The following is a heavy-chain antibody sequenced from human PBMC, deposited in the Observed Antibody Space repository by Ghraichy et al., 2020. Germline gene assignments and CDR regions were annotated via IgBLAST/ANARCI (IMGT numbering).Heavy chain of an antibody. V-gene: IGHV4-34*01. Sequence: SQTLSLTCAVYGGSFSGYYWSWIRQPPGKGLEWIGEINHSGSTNYNPSLKSRVTISVDTSKNQFSLKLSSVTAADTAVYYCARGKGSRIPPPWLVRHPFDYWGQGTLVTVSS. CDR3: ARGKGSRIPPPWLVRHPFDY. J-gene: IGHJ4*02. CDR1: GGSFSGYY. D-gene: IGHD6-19*01. CDR2: INHSGST.